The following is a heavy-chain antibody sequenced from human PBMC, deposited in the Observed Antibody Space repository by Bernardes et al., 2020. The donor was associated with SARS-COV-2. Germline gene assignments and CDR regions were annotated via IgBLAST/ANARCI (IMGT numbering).Heavy chain of an antibody. CDR3: AKDPSITIFGVVTVYYGMDV. CDR2: ISGSGGST. CDR1: GFTFSSYA. Sequence: GSLRLSCAASGFTFSSYAMSWVRQAPGKGLEWVSAISGSGGSTYYADSVKGRFTISRDNSKNTLYLQMNSLRAEDTAVYYCAKDPSITIFGVVTVYYGMDVWGQGTTVTVSS. J-gene: IGHJ6*02. D-gene: IGHD3-3*01. V-gene: IGHV3-23*01.